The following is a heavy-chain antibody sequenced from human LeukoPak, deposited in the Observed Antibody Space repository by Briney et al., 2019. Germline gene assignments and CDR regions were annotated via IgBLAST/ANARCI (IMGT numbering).Heavy chain of an antibody. CDR2: IWYDGSNK. CDR1: GFTFSSYG. CDR3: ARPAHVGATTRAFDI. Sequence: GRSLRLSCAAAGFTFSSYGMHWVRQAPGKGLEWVAVIWYDGSNKYYADSVKGRFTISRDNFKNTLYLQMNSLRAEDTAVYYCARPAHVGATTRAFDIWGQGTMVTVSS. V-gene: IGHV3-33*01. J-gene: IGHJ3*02. D-gene: IGHD1-26*01.